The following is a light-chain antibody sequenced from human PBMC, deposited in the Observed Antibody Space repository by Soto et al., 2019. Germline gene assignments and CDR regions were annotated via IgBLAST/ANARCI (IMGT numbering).Light chain of an antibody. CDR3: LQDTNYPFT. V-gene: IGKV3-15*01. Sequence: EIVMTQSPATLSVSPGERATLSCRASQSVSSNLAWYQQKPGQAPRLLIYGASTRATGIPARFSGSGSGTEFTLTISSLQSEDFAVYYCLQDTNYPFTFGPGTKVDIK. CDR1: QSVSSN. J-gene: IGKJ3*01. CDR2: GAS.